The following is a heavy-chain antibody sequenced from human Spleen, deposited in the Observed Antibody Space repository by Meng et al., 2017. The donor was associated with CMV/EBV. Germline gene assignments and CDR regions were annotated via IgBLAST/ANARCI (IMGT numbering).Heavy chain of an antibody. Sequence: FSGCWWSWLRQPPGKGLEGMGEINHSGSTYYNPSLKSRVTISVDTSKNQFSLKLRSVTAADTAVYYCARGRDRGLLWFGESHPTSLDYWGQGTLVTVSS. CDR3: ARGRDRGLLWFGESHPTSLDY. CDR1: FSGCW. V-gene: IGHV4-34*01. D-gene: IGHD3-10*01. J-gene: IGHJ4*02. CDR2: INHSGST.